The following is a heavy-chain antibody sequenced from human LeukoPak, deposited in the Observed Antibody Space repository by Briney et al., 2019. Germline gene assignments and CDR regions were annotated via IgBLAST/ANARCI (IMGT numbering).Heavy chain of an antibody. D-gene: IGHD3-22*01. CDR1: GFTFSSYA. V-gene: IGHV3-23*01. CDR2: ISGSGGST. J-gene: IGHJ3*02. Sequence: GGSLRLSCAASGFTFSSYAMSCVRQAPGKGLEWVSAISGSGGSTYYADSVKGRFTISRDNSKNTLYLQMNSLRAEDTAVYYCAKDVTMIGEGDAFDIWGQGTMVTVSS. CDR3: AKDVTMIGEGDAFDI.